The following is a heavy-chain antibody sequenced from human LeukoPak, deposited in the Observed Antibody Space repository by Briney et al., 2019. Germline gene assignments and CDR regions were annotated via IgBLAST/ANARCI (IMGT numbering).Heavy chain of an antibody. D-gene: IGHD2-2*02. CDR3: ARQYCSSTSCYNPGGIDY. Sequence: PSETLSLTCSVSGYSISIAYYWSWIRQPPGKGLEWIGYIYYSGSTNYNPSLKSRVTISVDTSKNQFSLKLSSVTAADTAVYYCARQYCSSTSCYNPGGIDYWGQGTLVTVSS. CDR1: GYSISIAYY. J-gene: IGHJ4*02. CDR2: IYYSGST. V-gene: IGHV4-59*08.